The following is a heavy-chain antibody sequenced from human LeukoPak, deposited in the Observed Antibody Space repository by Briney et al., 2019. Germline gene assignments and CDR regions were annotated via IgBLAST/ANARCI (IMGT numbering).Heavy chain of an antibody. CDR2: FDPEDGET. Sequence: ASVKVSCKVSGYTLTELSMHWVRQAPGKGLEWMGGFDPEDGETIYAQKFQGRVTMTEDTSTDTAYMELSSLRSEDTAVYYCASPEYCSSTSCYHDAFDIWGQGTMVTVSS. J-gene: IGHJ3*02. CDR3: ASPEYCSSTSCYHDAFDI. CDR1: GYTLTELS. V-gene: IGHV1-24*01. D-gene: IGHD2-2*01.